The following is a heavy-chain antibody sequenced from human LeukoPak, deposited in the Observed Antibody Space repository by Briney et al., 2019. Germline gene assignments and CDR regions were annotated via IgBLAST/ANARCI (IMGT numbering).Heavy chain of an antibody. CDR2: ISSSSSYI. V-gene: IGHV3-21*01. Sequence: PGGSLRLSCAGSGFTFSSYSMNWVRQAPGKGLEWVSSISSSSSYIYYADSVKGRFSISRDNAKNSLYLQMNSLRAEDTAVYYCARDRFTSSGWYGDYMDVWGKGTTVTVSS. CDR1: GFTFSSYS. CDR3: ARDRFTSSGWYGDYMDV. D-gene: IGHD6-19*01. J-gene: IGHJ6*03.